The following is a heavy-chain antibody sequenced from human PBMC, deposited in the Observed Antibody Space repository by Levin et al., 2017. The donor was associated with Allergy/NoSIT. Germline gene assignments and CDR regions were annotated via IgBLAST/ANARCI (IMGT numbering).Heavy chain of an antibody. CDR3: AKSRGWLQLGDYFDY. V-gene: IGHV3-30*18. CDR1: GFTFSSYG. J-gene: IGHJ4*02. Sequence: PGGSLRLSCAASGFTFSSYGMHWVRQAPGKGLEWVAVISYDGSNKYYADSVKGRFTISRDNSKNTLYLQMNSLRAEDTAVYYCAKSRGWLQLGDYFDYWGQGTLVTVSS. D-gene: IGHD5-24*01. CDR2: ISYDGSNK.